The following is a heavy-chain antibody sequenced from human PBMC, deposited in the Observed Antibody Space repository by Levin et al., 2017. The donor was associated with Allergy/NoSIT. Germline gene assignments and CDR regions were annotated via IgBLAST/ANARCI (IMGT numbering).Heavy chain of an antibody. CDR1: GFTFSSYW. V-gene: IGHV3-7*01. CDR2: IKQDGSEK. Sequence: ASVKVSCAASGFTFSSYWMSWVRQAPGKGLEWVANIKQDGSEKYYVDSVKGRFTISRDNAKNSLYLQMNSLRAEDTAVYYCARGNKVYAMGSWGSYYYYYMDVWGKGTTVTVSS. CDR3: ARGNKVYAMGSWGSYYYYYMDV. D-gene: IGHD2-8*01. J-gene: IGHJ6*03.